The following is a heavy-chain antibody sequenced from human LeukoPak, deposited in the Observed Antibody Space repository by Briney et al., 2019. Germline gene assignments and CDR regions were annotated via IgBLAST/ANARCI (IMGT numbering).Heavy chain of an antibody. Sequence: PSETLSLTCTVSGGSMSGFFWTWIRQPPGRELEWIGSIYYSGSSTKYNPSLKSRVTISVDTSKSQFSLKLNSATAADTAVYYCARDFIGGSSSGWYLTPFDYWGQGTLVTVSS. CDR3: ARDFIGGSSSGWYLTPFDY. V-gene: IGHV4-59*01. D-gene: IGHD6-19*01. CDR1: GGSMSGFF. CDR2: IYYSGSST. J-gene: IGHJ4*02.